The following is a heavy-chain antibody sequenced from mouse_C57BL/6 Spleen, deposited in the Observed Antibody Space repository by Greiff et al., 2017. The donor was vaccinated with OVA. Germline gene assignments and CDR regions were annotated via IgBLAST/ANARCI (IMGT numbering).Heavy chain of an antibody. CDR1: GFSLTSYG. CDR3: AKHETGDSSGWFAY. D-gene: IGHD3-2*02. CDR2: LWGGGST. V-gene: IGHV2-9*01. J-gene: IGHJ3*01. Sequence: VKLVESGPGLVAPSQSLSITCTVSGFSLTSYGVDWVRQPPGKGLEWLGVLWGGGSTNYNSALMSRLSISKDKSKSQVYLKMNSLQTDDTAMYYCAKHETGDSSGWFAYWGQGTLVTVSA.